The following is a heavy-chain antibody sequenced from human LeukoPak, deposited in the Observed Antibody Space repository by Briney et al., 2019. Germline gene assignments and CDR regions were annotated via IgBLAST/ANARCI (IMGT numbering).Heavy chain of an antibody. CDR2: ISNSGGKT. D-gene: IGHD6-6*01. V-gene: IGHV3-23*01. CDR3: SQRVGYSNSSGSAFDS. J-gene: IGHJ4*02. Sequence: GGSLRLSCAASGININNYAMYWVRQAPGKGLEWVSGISNSGGKTDYAASVNGRFTISRDDSKNTLYLQMSKGRAEDTAVYYCSQRVGYSNSSGSAFDSWGQGTLVTVSS. CDR1: GININNYA.